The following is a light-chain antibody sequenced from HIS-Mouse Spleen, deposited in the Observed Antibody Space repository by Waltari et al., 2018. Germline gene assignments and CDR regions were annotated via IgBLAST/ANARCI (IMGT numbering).Light chain of an antibody. V-gene: IGLV2-11*01. CDR2: DVS. J-gene: IGLJ1*01. Sequence: QSALTQPRSVSGSPGQSVTISCTGTSSDVGGYNYVSWYQQHPGKAPKLMIYDVSKRPSGVPDRFSGSKSGNTASLTISGLQAEDEADYYCCSYAGSRYVFGTVTKVTVL. CDR1: SSDVGGYNY. CDR3: CSYAGSRYV.